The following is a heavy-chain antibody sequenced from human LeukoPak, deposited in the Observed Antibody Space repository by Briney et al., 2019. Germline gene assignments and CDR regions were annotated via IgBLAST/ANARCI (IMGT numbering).Heavy chain of an antibody. CDR2: INTDGSAT. Sequence: GGSLRLSCRVSGFTFNKYWMHWVRQAPGKGLVWVSRINTDGSATNYADFVKGRITISRDNARNTLYLQMNGLRVEDTARYYCARESAIVRVPFDNWGQGTLVTVSS. CDR3: ARESAIVRVPFDN. V-gene: IGHV3-74*01. J-gene: IGHJ4*02. D-gene: IGHD2/OR15-2a*01. CDR1: GFTFNKYW.